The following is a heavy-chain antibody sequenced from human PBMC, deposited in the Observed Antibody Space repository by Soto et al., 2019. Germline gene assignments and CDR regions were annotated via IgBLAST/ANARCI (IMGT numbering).Heavy chain of an antibody. V-gene: IGHV4-34*01. CDR1: GGSFSGYY. Sequence: SETLSLTCAVYGGSFSGYYWSWIRQPPGKGLEWIGEINHSGSTNYNPSLKSRVTISVDTSKNQFSLKMSSVTAADTALYYCARVERGTATTVVDALDIWGPGTMVTVSS. D-gene: IGHD1-1*01. CDR3: ARVERGTATTVVDALDI. CDR2: INHSGST. J-gene: IGHJ3*02.